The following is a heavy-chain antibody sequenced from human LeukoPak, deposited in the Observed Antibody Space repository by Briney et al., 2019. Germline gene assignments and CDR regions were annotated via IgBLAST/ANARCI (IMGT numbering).Heavy chain of an antibody. CDR2: INHSGST. V-gene: IGHV4-34*01. CDR1: GGSFRGYY. J-gene: IGHJ4*02. D-gene: IGHD3-9*01. CDR3: ARGGLRYFDY. Sequence: SETLSLTCAVYGGSFRGYYWSWIRQPPGKGLEWIGEINHSGSTNYNPSLKSRVTISVDTSKNQFSLKLSSVTAADTAVYYCARGGLRYFDYWGQGTLVTVSS.